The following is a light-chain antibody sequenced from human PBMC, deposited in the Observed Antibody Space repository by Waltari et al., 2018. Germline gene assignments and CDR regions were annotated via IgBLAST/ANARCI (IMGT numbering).Light chain of an antibody. CDR3: QEYDDSPPWT. CDR1: QSVSRNY. Sequence: EIVLTQSPGTLSLSPGERATLPCRASQSVSRNYLAWFQQKPGQAPRLLIYGASSRATGTPDRFSGSGSGTDFTLTISRLEPEDFAVYYCQEYDDSPPWTFGQGTKVEIK. J-gene: IGKJ1*01. CDR2: GAS. V-gene: IGKV3-20*01.